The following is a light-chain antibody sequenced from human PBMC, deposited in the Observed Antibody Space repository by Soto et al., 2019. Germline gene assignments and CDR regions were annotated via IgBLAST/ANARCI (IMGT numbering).Light chain of an antibody. CDR3: QQYNDWPAIT. CDR2: DAS. CDR1: QRVSSY. J-gene: IGKJ5*01. V-gene: IGKV3-15*01. Sequence: EIVLTQSPATLSLSPGERATLSCRASQRVSSYLAWYQQKPGQAPRLLIYDASTRATAIPARFSGSGSGTEFTLTISRLKSEDFAVYYCQQYNDWPAITFGQGTRLEIK.